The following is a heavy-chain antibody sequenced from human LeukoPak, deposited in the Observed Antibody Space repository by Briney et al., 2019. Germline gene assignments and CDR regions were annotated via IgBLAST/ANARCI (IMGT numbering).Heavy chain of an antibody. V-gene: IGHV1-46*01. Sequence: ASVKVSCKASGYTFTSYYMHWVRQAPGQGLEWMGIINPSGGSTSYAQKFQGRVTMTRDMSTSTVYMELSSLRSEDTAVYYCAREGGIARPPYLYYYIDVWGKGTTVTVSS. CDR3: AREGGIARPPYLYYYIDV. D-gene: IGHD6-6*01. CDR1: GYTFTSYY. CDR2: INPSGGST. J-gene: IGHJ6*03.